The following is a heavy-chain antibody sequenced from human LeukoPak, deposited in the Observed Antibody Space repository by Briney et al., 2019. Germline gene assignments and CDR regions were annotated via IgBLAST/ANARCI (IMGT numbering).Heavy chain of an antibody. V-gene: IGHV1-18*01. J-gene: IGHJ2*01. Sequence: RASVKVSCKASGYTFTRHGFSWVRQAPGQGLEWMGWISGYNGDTIYAQKFQGGVTMTKDTATSTGYMELRSLTSDDTAVYYCARDPSNSSGRYWYIDVWGRGTLVTVSS. D-gene: IGHD3-22*01. CDR3: ARDPSNSSGRYWYIDV. CDR2: ISGYNGDT. CDR1: GYTFTRHG.